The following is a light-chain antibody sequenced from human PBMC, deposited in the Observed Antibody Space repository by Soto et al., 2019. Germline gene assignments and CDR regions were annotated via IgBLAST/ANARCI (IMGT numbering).Light chain of an antibody. V-gene: IGLV2-14*01. CDR3: SSYTTATTRV. CDR2: DVS. J-gene: IGLJ3*02. Sequence: QSALTQPASVSGSPGQSITISCTGTSSDVGAYNYVSWYQQHPGKAPKLMIFDVSNLPSGVSNRFSGSKSGNTASLTISGLQAEDEADYYCSSYTTATTRVFGGGTKLTVL. CDR1: SSDVGAYNY.